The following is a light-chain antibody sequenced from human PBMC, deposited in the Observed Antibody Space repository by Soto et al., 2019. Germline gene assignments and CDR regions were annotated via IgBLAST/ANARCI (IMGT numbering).Light chain of an antibody. V-gene: IGKV3-11*01. CDR2: DAS. CDR1: QSVTSY. Sequence: DIVLTQSPATLSLSPGESATLSCRASQSVTSYLAWFQQKPGQAPRLLIYDASNTATGIPARFSGIGSGTDFTLTISSLEPEDFAVYYCLQRSNWPFTFGGGTRVEIK. J-gene: IGKJ4*01. CDR3: LQRSNWPFT.